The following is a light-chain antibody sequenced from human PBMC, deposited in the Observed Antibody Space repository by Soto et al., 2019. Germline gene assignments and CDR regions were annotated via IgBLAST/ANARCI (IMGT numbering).Light chain of an antibody. Sequence: DIQMTQSPSSLSASVGDTVTITCLSSQDVGRWLSWYQQKPGKAPKILIFATSTLQSGVPSRFSGSGSGTDFTLTITSLQSEDFATYYCQQARSFPVTFGQGTRLEIK. CDR1: QDVGRW. J-gene: IGKJ5*01. CDR3: QQARSFPVT. CDR2: ATS. V-gene: IGKV1D-12*01.